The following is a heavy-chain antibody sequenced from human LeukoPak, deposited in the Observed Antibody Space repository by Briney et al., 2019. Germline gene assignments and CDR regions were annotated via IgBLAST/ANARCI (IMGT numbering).Heavy chain of an antibody. Sequence: GGSLRLSCAASGFTFSSYVMNWVRQAPGKGLEWVSYISSSGSIIYYADSVRGRFTISRDNAKNSLHLQMNSLRAEDTAIYYCARTSGERDNWFDPWGQGTLVTVSS. D-gene: IGHD4-17*01. V-gene: IGHV3-48*03. CDR3: ARTSGERDNWFDP. CDR1: GFTFSSYV. CDR2: ISSSGSII. J-gene: IGHJ5*02.